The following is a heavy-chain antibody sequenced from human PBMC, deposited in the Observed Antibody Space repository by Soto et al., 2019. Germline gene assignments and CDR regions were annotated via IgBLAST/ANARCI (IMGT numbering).Heavy chain of an antibody. D-gene: IGHD5-12*01. CDR2: INAGNGNT. J-gene: IGHJ4*02. V-gene: IGHV1-3*01. CDR3: ASGRRDGYNYPQFDY. CDR1: GYTFTSYA. Sequence: ASVKVSCKASGYTFTSYAMHWVRQAPGQRLEWMGWINAGNGNTKYSQKFQGRVTITRDTSASTAYMELSSLRSEDTAVYYCASGRRDGYNYPQFDYWGQGTLVTVSS.